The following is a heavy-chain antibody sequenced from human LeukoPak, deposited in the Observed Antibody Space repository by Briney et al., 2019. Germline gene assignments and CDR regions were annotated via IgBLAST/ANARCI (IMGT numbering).Heavy chain of an antibody. D-gene: IGHD2-2*01. CDR1: GGSISSSSYY. Sequence: SETLSLTCTVSGGSISSSSYYWGWIRQPPGKGLEWIGSIYYSGSTYYNPSLKSRVTISVDTSKNQFSLKLSSVTAADTAVYYCARGPRTPPIGYCSSTSCYRNYYYYGMDVWGQGTTVTVSS. CDR2: IYYSGST. J-gene: IGHJ6*02. V-gene: IGHV4-39*01. CDR3: ARGPRTPPIGYCSSTSCYRNYYYYGMDV.